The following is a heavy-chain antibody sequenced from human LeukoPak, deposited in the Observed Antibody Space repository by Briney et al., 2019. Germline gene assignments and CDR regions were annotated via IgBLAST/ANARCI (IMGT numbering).Heavy chain of an antibody. D-gene: IGHD3-22*01. V-gene: IGHV4-59*01. Sequence: SETLSLTCTVSGGSISSYYWSWIRQPPGKGLEWIGYIYYSGSTNYNPSLKCRVTISVDTSKNQFSLKLSSVTAADTAVYYCARGTMIVPTRGAFDIWGQGTMVTVSS. J-gene: IGHJ3*02. CDR2: IYYSGST. CDR3: ARGTMIVPTRGAFDI. CDR1: GGSISSYY.